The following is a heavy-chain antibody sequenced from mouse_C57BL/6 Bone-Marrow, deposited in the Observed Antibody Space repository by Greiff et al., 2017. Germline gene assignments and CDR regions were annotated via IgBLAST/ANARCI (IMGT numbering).Heavy chain of an antibody. CDR3: ARRGSGHGFAY. V-gene: IGHV1-55*01. CDR2: IYPGSGST. CDR1: GYTFTSYW. D-gene: IGHD3-2*02. J-gene: IGHJ3*01. Sequence: VQLQQSGAELMKPGASVKMSCKASGYTFTSYWITWVKQRPGQGLEWIGDIYPGSGSTNYNEKFKSKATLTVDTSSSTAYMQLSSLTSEDSAVYYCARRGSGHGFAYWGQGTLVTVSA.